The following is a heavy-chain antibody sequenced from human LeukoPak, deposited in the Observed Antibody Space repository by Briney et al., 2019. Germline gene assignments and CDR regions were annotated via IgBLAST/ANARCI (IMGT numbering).Heavy chain of an antibody. CDR3: AKCYYGSGPLYYFDY. D-gene: IGHD3-10*01. V-gene: IGHV3-23*01. J-gene: IGHJ4*02. CDR1: GFTFSSYW. CDR2: ISGSGGST. Sequence: PGGSLRLSCAASGFTFSSYWMSWVRQAPGKGLEWVSAISGSGGSTYYADSVKGRFTISRDNSKNTLYLQMKSLRAEDTAVYYCAKCYYGSGPLYYFDYWGQGTLVTVSS.